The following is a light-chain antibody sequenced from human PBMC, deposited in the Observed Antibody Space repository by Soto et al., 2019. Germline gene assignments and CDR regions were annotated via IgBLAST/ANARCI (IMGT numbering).Light chain of an antibody. CDR2: GNS. J-gene: IGLJ1*01. CDR3: QSYDSSLSVYL. V-gene: IGLV1-40*01. CDR1: SSNIGAGYD. Sequence: QSVLTQPPSVSGAPGQRVTISCTGSSSNIGAGYDVHWYQQLPGTAPKLLIYGNSNRPSGVPDRFSGSKSGTSASLAITALHADDASHHYRQSYDSSLSVYLLGTVTKVTLL.